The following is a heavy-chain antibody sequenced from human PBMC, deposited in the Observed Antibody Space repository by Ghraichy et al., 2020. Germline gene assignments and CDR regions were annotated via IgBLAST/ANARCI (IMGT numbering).Heavy chain of an antibody. Sequence: GGSLRLSCAASGFTFTNYAMSWVRQAPGKGLEWVSSISGSGIGTYYADSVKGRFTISRDNSKNTVSLQMNSLKAEDTAVYYCAKTRKNGYNSVNNWGQGTRVNVAS. D-gene: IGHD5-24*01. CDR1: GFTFTNYA. CDR3: AKTRKNGYNSVNN. CDR2: ISGSGIGT. J-gene: IGHJ4*02. V-gene: IGHV3-23*01.